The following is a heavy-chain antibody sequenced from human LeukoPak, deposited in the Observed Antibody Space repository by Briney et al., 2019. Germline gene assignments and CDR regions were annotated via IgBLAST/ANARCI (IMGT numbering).Heavy chain of an antibody. CDR3: ARDRTVVVITTFDY. J-gene: IGHJ4*02. Sequence: GGSLRLSCAASGFTFSSYAMNWVRQAPGKGLEWVSAISASGDSTFYTGSVKGRFTISRDNSKNTLYLQMNSLRAEDTAVYYCARDRTVVVITTFDYWGQGTLVTVSS. CDR2: ISASGDST. V-gene: IGHV3-23*01. D-gene: IGHD3-22*01. CDR1: GFTFSSYA.